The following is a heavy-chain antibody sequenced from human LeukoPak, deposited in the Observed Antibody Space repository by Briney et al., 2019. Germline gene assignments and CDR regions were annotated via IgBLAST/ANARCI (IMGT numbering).Heavy chain of an antibody. CDR1: GYTFTNYG. CDR2: ISAYNGKT. CDR3: ARDARPWLPNNWFDP. D-gene: IGHD6-19*01. V-gene: IGHV1-18*01. J-gene: IGHJ5*02. Sequence: ASVKVSCKASGYTFTNYGISWLRQAPGQGLKWMGWISAYNGKTEFAQNVQGRVTMTIDTSTNTAYMELSSLRSDDTAVYYCARDARPWLPNNWFDPWGQGTLVTVSS.